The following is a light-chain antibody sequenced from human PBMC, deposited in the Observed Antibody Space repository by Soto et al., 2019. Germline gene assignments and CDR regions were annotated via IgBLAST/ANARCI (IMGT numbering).Light chain of an antibody. V-gene: IGKV1D-8*03. J-gene: IGKJ5*01. CDR3: KQYSHLIN. Sequence: VTWMPPSPSLLSSSIVYVFPISCRMSQGISSYLAWYQQKPGKAPELLIYAASTLQSGVPSRFSGSGSGTDFTLTISSLQPEDIATYYCKQYSHLINFGKGKRLEIK. CDR2: AAS. CDR1: QGISSY.